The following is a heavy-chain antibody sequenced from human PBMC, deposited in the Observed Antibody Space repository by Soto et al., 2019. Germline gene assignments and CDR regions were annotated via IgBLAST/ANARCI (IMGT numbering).Heavy chain of an antibody. CDR3: ARVYSSSRPYSYGIEV. CDR2: IYYSGST. J-gene: IGHJ6*01. D-gene: IGHD6-6*01. Sequence: SETLSLTCTVSGGSISSGGYYWSWIRQHPGKGLEWIGYIYYSGSTYYNPSLKSRVTISVDTSKNQFSLKLSSVTAADTAVYYCARVYSSSRPYSYGIEVWGQGTTVSVSS. CDR1: GGSISSGGYY. V-gene: IGHV4-31*03.